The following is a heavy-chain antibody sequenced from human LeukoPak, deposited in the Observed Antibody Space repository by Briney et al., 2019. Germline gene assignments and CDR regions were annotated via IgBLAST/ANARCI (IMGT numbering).Heavy chain of an antibody. CDR2: ISAYNGNT. CDR1: GYTFTSYG. V-gene: IGHV1-18*01. Sequence: ASVKVSCKASGYTFTSYGISWVRQAPGQGLEWMGWISAYNGNTNYAQKLQGRVTMTTDISTSTAYMELRSLRSDDTAVYYCARVPGRYSYGYPVPATDFDYWGQGTLVTVSS. J-gene: IGHJ4*02. CDR3: ARVPGRYSYGYPVPATDFDY. D-gene: IGHD5-18*01.